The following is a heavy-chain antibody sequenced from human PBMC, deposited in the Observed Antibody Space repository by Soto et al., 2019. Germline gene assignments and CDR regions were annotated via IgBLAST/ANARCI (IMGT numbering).Heavy chain of an antibody. CDR2: IIPILGTA. V-gene: IGHV1-69*01. D-gene: IGHD6-19*01. CDR1: RVAFSKFI. Sequence: QAQLEQSGGEVKKPGSSVKVSCKASRVAFSKFIVTWVRQAPGLGLEWVGCIIPILGTANYAQKFQGRVTITADESTSTSYMEVNNLRSADTAVYYCAKVRYSSPMGYYYGMDVWGQGTTVTVSS. J-gene: IGHJ6*02. CDR3: AKVRYSSPMGYYYGMDV.